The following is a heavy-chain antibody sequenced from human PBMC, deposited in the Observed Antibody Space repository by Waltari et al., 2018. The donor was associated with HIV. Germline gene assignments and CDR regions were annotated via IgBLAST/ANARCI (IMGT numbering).Heavy chain of an antibody. J-gene: IGHJ6*02. D-gene: IGHD3-10*01. CDR3: ATDFSGMVRAYSYYSLDV. Sequence: QVQLVQSGAEVKKPGASVKVSCKVSGYTLTELSMHWVRQAPGKGLEWMGNFDPEEDETIYAQKFQGRITMTEDPSSDTAYMELSSLTSGDTAVYYCATDFSGMVRAYSYYSLDVWGQGTTVTVSS. CDR2: FDPEEDET. V-gene: IGHV1-24*01. CDR1: GYTLTELS.